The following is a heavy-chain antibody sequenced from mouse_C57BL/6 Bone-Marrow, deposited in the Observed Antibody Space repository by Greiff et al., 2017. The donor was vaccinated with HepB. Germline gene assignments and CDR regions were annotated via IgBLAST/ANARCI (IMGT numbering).Heavy chain of an antibody. CDR2: IDPANGNT. CDR3: VYDYDDGRGFAY. V-gene: IGHV14-3*01. D-gene: IGHD2-4*01. Sequence: EVKLQESVAELVRPGASVKLSCTASGFNIKNTYMHWVKQRPEQGLEWIGRIDPANGNTKYAPKFQGKATITADTSSNTAYLQLSSLTSEDTAIYYCVYDYDDGRGFAYWGQGTLVTVSA. CDR1: GFNIKNTY. J-gene: IGHJ3*01.